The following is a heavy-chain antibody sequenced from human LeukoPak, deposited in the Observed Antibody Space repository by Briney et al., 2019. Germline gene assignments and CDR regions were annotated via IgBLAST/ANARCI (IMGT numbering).Heavy chain of an antibody. CDR1: GFTFLSYG. Sequence: GSLRLSCAASGFTFLSYGMNWVRQAPGKGLEWVSSITSGSSYIYYADSVKGRFTISRDNAKNSLYLQMNSLRAEDTAVYYCARDPYSGSYGNYYYYFMDVWGKGTTVTISS. J-gene: IGHJ6*03. D-gene: IGHD1-26*01. V-gene: IGHV3-21*01. CDR3: ARDPYSGSYGNYYYYFMDV. CDR2: ITSGSSYI.